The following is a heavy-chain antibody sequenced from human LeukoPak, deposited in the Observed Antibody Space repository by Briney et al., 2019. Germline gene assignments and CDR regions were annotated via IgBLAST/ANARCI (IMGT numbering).Heavy chain of an antibody. CDR3: ASPSFVDGSSALDY. V-gene: IGHV1-69*13. D-gene: IGHD6-6*01. CDR1: GYTFTSYA. J-gene: IGHJ4*02. CDR2: IIPIFGTA. Sequence: SVKVSCKASGYTFTSYAMHWVRQAPGQGLEWMGGIIPIFGTANYAQKFQGRVTITADESTSTAYMELSSLRSEDTAVYYCASPSFVDGSSALDYWGQGTLVTVSS.